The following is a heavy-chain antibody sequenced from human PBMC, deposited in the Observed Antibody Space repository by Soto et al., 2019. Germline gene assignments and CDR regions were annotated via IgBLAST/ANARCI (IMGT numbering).Heavy chain of an antibody. CDR1: GFTFSSYW. D-gene: IGHD4-17*01. CDR3: ARTLRDGDYPYYMDV. J-gene: IGHJ6*03. Sequence: GGSLRLSSAASGFTFSSYWMSWVRQAPGKGLEWVANIKQDGSEKYYVDSVKGRFTISRDNAKNSLYLQMNSLRAEDTAVYYCARTLRDGDYPYYMDVWGKGTTVTVSS. CDR2: IKQDGSEK. V-gene: IGHV3-7*01.